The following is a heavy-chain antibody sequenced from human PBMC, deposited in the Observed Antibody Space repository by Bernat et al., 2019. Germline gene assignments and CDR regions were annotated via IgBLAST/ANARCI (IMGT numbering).Heavy chain of an antibody. V-gene: IGHV4-31*03. Sequence: QVQLQESGPGLVKPSQTLSLTCTVSGGSISSGGYYWSWIRQHPGKGLEWIGYIYHSGSTYYNPSLKSRVTISVDRSKNQFSLKLSSVTAADTAVYYCARDEPFEGWFDPWGQGTLVTVSS. CDR2: IYHSGST. J-gene: IGHJ5*02. CDR1: GGSISSGGYY. D-gene: IGHD2/OR15-2a*01. CDR3: ARDEPFEGWFDP.